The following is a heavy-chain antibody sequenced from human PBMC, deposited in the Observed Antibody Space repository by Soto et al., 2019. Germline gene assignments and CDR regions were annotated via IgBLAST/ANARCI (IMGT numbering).Heavy chain of an antibody. D-gene: IGHD4-17*01. Sequence: QITLKESGPTLVSPAQPLTLTCSLSGFSLSSYGMGVAWIRQPPGKALEWLALIYWDDDKRYSPSLKDRLAISKDSSSNQVVLTITNMDPGDTATYFCAHAGDYDLLTFDHWGPGTLVTVSS. CDR1: GFSLSSYGMG. V-gene: IGHV2-5*02. CDR3: AHAGDYDLLTFDH. CDR2: IYWDDDK. J-gene: IGHJ4*02.